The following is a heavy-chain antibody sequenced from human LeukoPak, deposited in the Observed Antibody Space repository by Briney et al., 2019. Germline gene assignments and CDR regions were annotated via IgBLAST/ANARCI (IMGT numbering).Heavy chain of an antibody. V-gene: IGHV5-51*01. CDR2: IYPGDYDT. Sequence: GESLKISCKGSGYIFTSYWIGWVRQKPGKGLEWMGTIYPGDYDTRYSPSFQGQVTISVDKSISTAYLQWSSLTASDTAMYYCARRIGHCSSASCYNWGESWFDPWGPGTLVTVSS. J-gene: IGHJ5*02. CDR1: GYIFTSYW. CDR3: ARRIGHCSSASCYNWGESWFDP. D-gene: IGHD2-2*02.